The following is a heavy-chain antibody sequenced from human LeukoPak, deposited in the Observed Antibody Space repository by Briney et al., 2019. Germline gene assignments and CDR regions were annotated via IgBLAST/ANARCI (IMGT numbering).Heavy chain of an antibody. CDR2: ISGSGGST. CDR3: AKDLWFGELMMSPFDY. D-gene: IGHD3-10*01. V-gene: IGHV3-23*01. CDR1: GFTFSSYA. Sequence: GGSLRLSCAASGFTFSSYAMSWVRQAPGKGLEWVSAISGSGGSTYYADSVKGRFTISRDNSKNTLYLQMNSLRAEDTAVYYCAKDLWFGELMMSPFDYWGQGTLVTVSS. J-gene: IGHJ4*02.